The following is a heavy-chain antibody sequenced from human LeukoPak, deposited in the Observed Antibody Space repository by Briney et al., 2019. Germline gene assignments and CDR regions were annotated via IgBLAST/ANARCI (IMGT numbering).Heavy chain of an antibody. CDR3: ARDLWATNYYYGMDV. V-gene: IGHV3-23*01. CDR1: GFTFRNYA. Sequence: GGSLRLSCAASGFTFRNYAMAWVRQAAGKGQECVSAISGSGDSVKHADSVKGRFTISRDNSNNTLYLQMDNLTAEDTALYYWARDLWATNYYYGMDVWGQGTTVTVS. J-gene: IGHJ6*02. D-gene: IGHD2-21*01. CDR2: ISGSGDSV.